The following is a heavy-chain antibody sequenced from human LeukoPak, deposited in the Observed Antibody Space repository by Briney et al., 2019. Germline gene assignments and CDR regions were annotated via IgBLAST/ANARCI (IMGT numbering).Heavy chain of an antibody. V-gene: IGHV4-31*03. J-gene: IGHJ4*02. D-gene: IGHD3-22*01. CDR3: ARKLFDDSSPFDY. CDR1: GGSISSGGYY. Sequence: NPSETLSLTCTVSGGSISSGGYYWSWIRQHPGKGLEWIGYIYYSGSTYYNPSLKSRVTISVDTSKNQFSLKLSSVTAADTAVYYCARKLFDDSSPFDYWGQGTLVTVSS. CDR2: IYYSGST.